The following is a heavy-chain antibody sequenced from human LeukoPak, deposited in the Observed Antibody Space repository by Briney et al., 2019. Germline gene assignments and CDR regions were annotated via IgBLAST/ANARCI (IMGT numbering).Heavy chain of an antibody. Sequence: PGGSLRLSCAASGFTFSSYAMSWVRQAPGKGLEWVSAISGSGGNTYYADSVKGRFTISRDNSKNTLYLQMSSLRAEDTAVYYCAKGYGRGVVPVDYWGQGTLVTVSS. D-gene: IGHD2-2*01. CDR1: GFTFSSYA. V-gene: IGHV3-23*01. J-gene: IGHJ4*02. CDR3: AKGYGRGVVPVDY. CDR2: ISGSGGNT.